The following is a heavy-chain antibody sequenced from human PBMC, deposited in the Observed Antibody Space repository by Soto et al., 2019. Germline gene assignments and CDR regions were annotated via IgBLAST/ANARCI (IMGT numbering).Heavy chain of an antibody. CDR3: AADWSNRPFDF. CDR1: GFTLTSAD. V-gene: IGHV1-58*01. Sequence: QMQLVQSGPEVKKPGTSVKVSCKASGFTLTSADVQWVRQTRGQRLEWIGWIVGGSGSTNYAQQFQGRLAITRAMSTSTVYMELSSLRSEDTAVYYCAADWSNRPFDFWGQGTLVTVSS. D-gene: IGHD3-3*01. J-gene: IGHJ4*02. CDR2: IVGGSGST.